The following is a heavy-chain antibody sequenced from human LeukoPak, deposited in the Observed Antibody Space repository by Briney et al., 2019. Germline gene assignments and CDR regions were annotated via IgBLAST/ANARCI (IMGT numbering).Heavy chain of an antibody. J-gene: IGHJ4*01. Sequence: PGGSLRLSCAASGFAFNTYSMNWVRQAPGKGLEWISYISSSSSTIYYTDSVKGRFTISRDNAKDSLSLQMNSLRAEDTAVYYCARGPGSSGGAFVGDYWGHGTLVTVSS. CDR1: GFAFNTYS. CDR3: ARGPGSSGGAFVGDY. D-gene: IGHD3-22*01. V-gene: IGHV3-48*01. CDR2: ISSSSSTI.